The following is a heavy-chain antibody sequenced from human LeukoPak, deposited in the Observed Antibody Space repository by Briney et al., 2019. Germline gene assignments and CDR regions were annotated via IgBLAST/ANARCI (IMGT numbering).Heavy chain of an antibody. Sequence: SGTLSLTCGVSGGSISSTNWWSWVRPPPGQGLEWIGEISLSGVTNYNPSLKSRVTMSLDRSKNHLSLTLTSVTAADTAVYYCSRESGAFSPFGYWGQGTLVTVSS. V-gene: IGHV4-4*02. CDR1: GGSISSTNW. CDR2: ISLSGVT. CDR3: SRESGAFSPFGY. D-gene: IGHD1-26*01. J-gene: IGHJ4*02.